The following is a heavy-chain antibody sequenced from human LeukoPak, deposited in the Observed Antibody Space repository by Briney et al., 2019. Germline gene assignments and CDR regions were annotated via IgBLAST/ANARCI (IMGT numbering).Heavy chain of an antibody. V-gene: IGHV3-7*01. J-gene: IGHJ6*02. CDR1: GFTFSSYW. CDR3: AREDIVVVVAAAYYYYGMDV. Sequence: GGSLRLSCAASGFTFSSYWMSWVRQAPGKGLKWVANIKQDGSEKYYVDSVKGRFTISRDNAKNSLYLQMNSLRAEDTAVYYCAREDIVVVVAAAYYYYGMDVWGQGTTVTVSS. D-gene: IGHD2-15*01. CDR2: IKQDGSEK.